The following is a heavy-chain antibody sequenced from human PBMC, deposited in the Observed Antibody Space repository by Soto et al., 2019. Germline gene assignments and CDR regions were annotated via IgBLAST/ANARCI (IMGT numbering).Heavy chain of an antibody. CDR1: GGSFSGYY. Sequence: SETLSLTCAVYGGSFSGYYWSWIRQPPGKGLEWIGEINHSGSTNYNPSLKSRVTISVDTSKNQFSLTLSSVTAAVTAVYYCAISKHILLHEGNYLDYWGQGTTVTVSS. J-gene: IGHJ4*02. CDR3: AISKHILLHEGNYLDY. CDR2: INHSGST. V-gene: IGHV4-34*01. D-gene: IGHD2-21*01.